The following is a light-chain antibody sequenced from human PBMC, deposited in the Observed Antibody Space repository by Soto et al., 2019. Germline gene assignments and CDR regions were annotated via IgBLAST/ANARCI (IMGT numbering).Light chain of an antibody. V-gene: IGKV3-11*01. CDR2: GAS. Sequence: EIVLTQSPATLSLSPGERATLSCRASQSVGSYLAWYQQKPGQAPRLLIFGASSRAPGIPARFSGSGSGTDFTLTISSLEPEDFAVYYCQQRSNWPITFGQGTRLEIK. CDR3: QQRSNWPIT. J-gene: IGKJ5*01. CDR1: QSVGSY.